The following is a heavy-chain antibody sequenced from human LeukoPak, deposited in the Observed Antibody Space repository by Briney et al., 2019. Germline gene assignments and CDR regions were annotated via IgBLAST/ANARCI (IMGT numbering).Heavy chain of an antibody. J-gene: IGHJ6*02. Sequence: GGSLRLSCAASGFTFSTYGIHWVRQAPGKGLEWVAFIRYDGSNKYFADSVKGRFTISRDNSKNTLYLQMNSLRAEDTAVYYCAKGQRPPPHYYGMDVWGQGTTVTVSS. D-gene: IGHD1-1*01. CDR3: AKGQRPPPHYYGMDV. CDR2: IRYDGSNK. CDR1: GFTFSTYG. V-gene: IGHV3-30*02.